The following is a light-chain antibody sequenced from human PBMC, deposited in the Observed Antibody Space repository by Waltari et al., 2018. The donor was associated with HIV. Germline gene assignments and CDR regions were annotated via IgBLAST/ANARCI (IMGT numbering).Light chain of an antibody. V-gene: IGLV2-23*02. Sequence: SALTQPASVYGSPVQSITLSCTGTLSGVGDSDLLSWYQEHPGKAPKLMIYEVSKRPSGVSNRFSGSKSGNTASLTISGLQAEDEADYYCCAYAGSTTYVIFGGGTKLTVL. J-gene: IGLJ2*01. CDR1: LSGVGDSDL. CDR2: EVS. CDR3: CAYAGSTTYVI.